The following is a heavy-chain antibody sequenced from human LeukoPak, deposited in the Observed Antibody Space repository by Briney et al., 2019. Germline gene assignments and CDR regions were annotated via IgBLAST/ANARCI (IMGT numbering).Heavy chain of an antibody. CDR1: GFTVSSNY. CDR3: ARANSGWSAGYYYYMDV. CDR2: IYSGGST. V-gene: IGHV3-66*01. D-gene: IGHD6-19*01. Sequence: GGSLRLSCAASGFTVSSNYMSWVRQAPGKGLEWVSLIYSGGSTYYPDSVKGRFTISRDNSKNTLYLHMNSLRAEDTAVYYCARANSGWSAGYYYYMDVWGKGTTVTISS. J-gene: IGHJ6*03.